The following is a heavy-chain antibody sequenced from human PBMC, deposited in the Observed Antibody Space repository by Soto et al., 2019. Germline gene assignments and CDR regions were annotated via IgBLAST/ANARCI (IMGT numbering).Heavy chain of an antibody. CDR1: GYSFSTYW. Sequence: PGESLKISCKGSGYSFSTYWIGWVRQMPGKGLEWMGIIYPGDSDTRYNPSFQGQVTISADKSISTAYLQWNSLKASDTAMYYCARLSYPTQYYYYGMDVWGQGTAVTVSS. D-gene: IGHD3-10*01. V-gene: IGHV5-51*01. CDR2: IYPGDSDT. CDR3: ARLSYPTQYYYYGMDV. J-gene: IGHJ6*02.